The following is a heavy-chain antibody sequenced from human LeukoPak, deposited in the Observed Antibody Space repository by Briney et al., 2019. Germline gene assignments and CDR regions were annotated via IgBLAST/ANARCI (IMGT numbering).Heavy chain of an antibody. Sequence: GGSLRLSCATSAFTFRSYGMHWVRQAPDKGLEWVAFIRYDGSNKNYADSVKGRFTISRDNSKNTLYLQMNSLRAEDTAVYYCARRDYYGSGSSGWFDPWGQGTLVTVSS. D-gene: IGHD3-10*01. CDR1: AFTFRSYG. V-gene: IGHV3-30*02. CDR3: ARRDYYGSGSSGWFDP. J-gene: IGHJ5*02. CDR2: IRYDGSNK.